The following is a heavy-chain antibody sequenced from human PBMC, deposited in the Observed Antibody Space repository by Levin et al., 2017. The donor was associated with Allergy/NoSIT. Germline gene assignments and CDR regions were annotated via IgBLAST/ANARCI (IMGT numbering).Heavy chain of an antibody. CDR2: IGTAGDT. Sequence: GGSLRLSCAASGFTFSSYDMHWVRQATGKGLEWVSAIGTAGDTYYPGSVKGRFTISRENAKNSLYLQMNSLRAGDTAVYYCARDPRDGGMDVWGQGTTVTVSS. CDR1: GFTFSSYD. J-gene: IGHJ6*02. V-gene: IGHV3-13*01. D-gene: IGHD5-24*01. CDR3: ARDPRDGGMDV.